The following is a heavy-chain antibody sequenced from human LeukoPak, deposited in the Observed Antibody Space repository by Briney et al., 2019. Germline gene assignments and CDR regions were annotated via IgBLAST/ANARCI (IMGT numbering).Heavy chain of an antibody. CDR2: INPSGGST. J-gene: IGHJ4*02. Sequence: VASVKVSCKASGYTFTSYYMHWVRQAPGQGLEWMGIINPSGGSTSYAQKFQGRVTMTRDTSTSTVYMELSSLRSEDTAVYYCARVPSSGGRAARFDYWGQGTLVTVSS. D-gene: IGHD6-6*01. V-gene: IGHV1-46*01. CDR3: ARVPSSGGRAARFDY. CDR1: GYTFTSYY.